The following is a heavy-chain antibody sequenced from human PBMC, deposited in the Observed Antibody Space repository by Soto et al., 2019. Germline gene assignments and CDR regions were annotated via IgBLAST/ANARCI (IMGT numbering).Heavy chain of an antibody. CDR2: VSAYNGNT. CDR3: ARGSDTVTTDGFHP. V-gene: IGHV1-18*01. J-gene: IGHJ5*02. Sequence: QVQLVQSGAEVKKAGASVKVSCKASGYTFVSYVISWVRQAPGQGLEWMGWVSAYNGNTNYAQNLQGRVTMTTDTSTSTAYMELRSLRSDDTAVYYCARGSDTVTTDGFHPWGQGTLVTVSS. D-gene: IGHD4-4*01. CDR1: GYTFVSYV.